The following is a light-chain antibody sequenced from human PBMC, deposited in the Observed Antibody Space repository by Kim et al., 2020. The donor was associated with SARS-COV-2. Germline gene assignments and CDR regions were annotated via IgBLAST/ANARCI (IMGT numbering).Light chain of an antibody. Sequence: NFMLTQPHSVSESPGKTVTISCTRSSGSIASSYVHWYQQRPGSAPSTVIYDDNERPSGVPDRFSGSIDSSSNTASLTISGLQTEDEADYYCQSYDSSKDCVFGGGTQLTVL. V-gene: IGLV6-57*04. CDR2: DDN. CDR1: SGSIASSY. CDR3: QSYDSSKDCV. J-gene: IGLJ3*02.